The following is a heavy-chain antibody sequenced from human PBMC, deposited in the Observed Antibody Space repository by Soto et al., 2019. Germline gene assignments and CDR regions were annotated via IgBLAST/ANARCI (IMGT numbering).Heavy chain of an antibody. CDR1: GFTISSYG. CDR2: ISYDGSNK. V-gene: IGHV3-30*18. J-gene: IGHJ4*02. CDR3: AKDIGATGLGGAFDY. D-gene: IGHD1-26*01. Sequence: QVQLVESGGGVVQPGRSLRLSCAASGFTISSYGMHWVRQAPGKGLEWVAVISYDGSNKYYADSVKGRFTISRDNSKNTLYLQMNSLRAEDTAVYYCAKDIGATGLGGAFDYWGQGTLVTVSS.